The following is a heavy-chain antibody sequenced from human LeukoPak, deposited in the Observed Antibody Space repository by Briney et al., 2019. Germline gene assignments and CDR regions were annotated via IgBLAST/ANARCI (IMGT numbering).Heavy chain of an antibody. Sequence: NPSQTLCLTCAVYGGSFSGYYWSWIRQPPWKGLEWIGEITNSGSTNYNPSLKSRVTISVDTSKKQCSLKRSSVTAADTAVYYCARGIQLWLRLRRNNYFDYWGQGTLVTVSS. CDR2: ITNSGST. J-gene: IGHJ4*02. CDR1: GGSFSGYY. D-gene: IGHD5-18*01. CDR3: ARGIQLWLRLRRNNYFDY. V-gene: IGHV4-34*01.